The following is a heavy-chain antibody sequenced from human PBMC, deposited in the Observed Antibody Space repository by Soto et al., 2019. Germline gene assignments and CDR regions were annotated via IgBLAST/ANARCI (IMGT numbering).Heavy chain of an antibody. CDR3: AGSVGGGFDY. J-gene: IGHJ4*02. D-gene: IGHD3-16*01. CDR1: GFTVSSNH. Sequence: EVQLVESGGGLVQPGGSLRLSCAASGFTVSSNHMSWVRQAPGKGLEWVSVVYIGGNTYYAESVEDRFTISRDNFQTMLYLQMTSLRAEDTVVYFCAGSVGGGFDYWGQGTLVTVSS. CDR2: VYIGGNT. V-gene: IGHV3-66*01.